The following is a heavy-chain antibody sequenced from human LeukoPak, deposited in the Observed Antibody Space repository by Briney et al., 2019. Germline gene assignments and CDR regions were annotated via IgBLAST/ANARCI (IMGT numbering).Heavy chain of an antibody. CDR2: ISSSGSTI. V-gene: IGHV3-48*03. CDR1: GFTFSSYE. CDR3: ARDQNYYGSGSYWTDYYYYMDV. D-gene: IGHD3-10*01. Sequence: GGSLRLSCAASGFTFSSYEMNWVRQAPGKGLEWVPYISSSGSTIYYADSVKGRFTISRDNAKNSLYLQMNSLRAEDTAVYYCARDQNYYGSGSYWTDYYYYMDVWGKGTTVTISS. J-gene: IGHJ6*03.